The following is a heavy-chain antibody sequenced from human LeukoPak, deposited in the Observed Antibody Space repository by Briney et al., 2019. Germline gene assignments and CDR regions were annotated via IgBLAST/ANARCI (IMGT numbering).Heavy chain of an antibody. V-gene: IGHV3-7*01. J-gene: IGHJ4*02. D-gene: IGHD5-18*01. Sequence: GSLRLSCAASGFTFSSYWRSWVRQAPGKGLEWVANIKQDGSEKYYVDSVQGRFTISRDNAKNTLYLQMNSLRADDTAVYYCARGKRTATVNYFDYWGQGTLVTVSS. CDR1: GFTFSSYW. CDR2: IKQDGSEK. CDR3: ARGKRTATVNYFDY.